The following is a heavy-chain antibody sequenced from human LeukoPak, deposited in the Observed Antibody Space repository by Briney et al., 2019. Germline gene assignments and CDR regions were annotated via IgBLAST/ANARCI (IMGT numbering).Heavy chain of an antibody. J-gene: IGHJ3*02. CDR3: AKNYYDTTTGAFDI. D-gene: IGHD3-22*01. CDR2: ISSSGSTI. Sequence: GGSLRLSCAASGFTFSDYYMSWIRQAPGKGLEWVSYISSSGSTIYYADSVKGRFTISRDNSKNTLYLQMDSLRAEDTAVYYCAKNYYDTTTGAFDIWGQGTMVTVSS. CDR1: GFTFSDYY. V-gene: IGHV3-11*04.